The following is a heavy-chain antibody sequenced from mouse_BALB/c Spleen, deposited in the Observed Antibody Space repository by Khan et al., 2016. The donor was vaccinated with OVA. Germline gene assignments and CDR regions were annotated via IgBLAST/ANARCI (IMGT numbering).Heavy chain of an antibody. CDR1: GFTFSNFG. V-gene: IGHV5-17*02. Sequence: EVELVESGGGLVQPGGSRKLSCAASGFTFSNFGMHWVRQAPKKGLEWVAYISSGSSTIYYVDTVKGRFTISRDNPKNTLFLQMTSLRSEDTAMYYCARSGGNFNWYFDVWGAGTSVTVSS. J-gene: IGHJ1*01. D-gene: IGHD2-1*01. CDR2: ISSGSSTI. CDR3: ARSGGNFNWYFDV.